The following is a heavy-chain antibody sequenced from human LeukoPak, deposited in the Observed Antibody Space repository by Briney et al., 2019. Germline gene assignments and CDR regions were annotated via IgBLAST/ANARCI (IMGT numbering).Heavy chain of an antibody. V-gene: IGHV3-73*01. D-gene: IGHD1-1*01. J-gene: IGHJ2*01. Sequence: GGSLRLSCAASGFTFSDSAMHWVRQASGKGLEWVGRIRSKTNDYGTAYGESVKGRVTISRDDSRNTAYLQINSLKIEDTAVYYCAREGVSSNWNNWYFDLWGRGTLVTVSS. CDR2: IRSKTNDYGT. CDR1: GFTFSDSA. CDR3: AREGVSSNWNNWYFDL.